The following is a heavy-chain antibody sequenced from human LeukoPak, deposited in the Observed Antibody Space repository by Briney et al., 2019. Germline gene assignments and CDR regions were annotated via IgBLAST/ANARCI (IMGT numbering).Heavy chain of an antibody. Sequence: ATVKISCKVSGYTFTDYYMHWVQQAPGKGLEWMGLVDPEDGETIYAEKFLGRVTITADTSTDTAYMELSSLRSEDTAVYYCATDGGYYDSSGYGYWGQGTLVTVSS. D-gene: IGHD3-22*01. CDR1: GYTFTDYY. V-gene: IGHV1-69-2*01. CDR3: ATDGGYYDSSGYGY. J-gene: IGHJ4*02. CDR2: VDPEDGET.